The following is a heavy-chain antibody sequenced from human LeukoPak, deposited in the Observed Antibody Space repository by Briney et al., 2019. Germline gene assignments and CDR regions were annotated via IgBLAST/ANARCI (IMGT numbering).Heavy chain of an antibody. CDR2: IYYSGST. CDR1: GGSISSYY. V-gene: IGHV4-59*01. Sequence: SETLSLTCTVSGGSISSYYWSWIRQPPGKGLEWIGYIYYSGSTYYNPSLKSRVTISVDTSKNLFSLKLSSVTAADTAVYYCARVQRPLDGADYWGQGTMVTVSS. CDR3: ARVQRPLDGADY. D-gene: IGHD1-1*01. J-gene: IGHJ4*02.